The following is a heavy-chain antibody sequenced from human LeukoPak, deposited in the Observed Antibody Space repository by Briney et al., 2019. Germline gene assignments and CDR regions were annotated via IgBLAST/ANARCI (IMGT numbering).Heavy chain of an antibody. D-gene: IGHD5-18*01. CDR2: IIPIFGTA. CDR1: GGTFSSYA. CDR3: ARDPLVDTAMATDYYYYYGMDV. Sequence: SVKVSCKAFGGTFSSYAISWVRQAPGQGLEWMGGIIPIFGTANYAQKFQGRVTITADESTSTAYMELSSLRSEDTAVYYCARDPLVDTAMATDYYYYYGMDVWGQGTTVTVSS. J-gene: IGHJ6*02. V-gene: IGHV1-69*13.